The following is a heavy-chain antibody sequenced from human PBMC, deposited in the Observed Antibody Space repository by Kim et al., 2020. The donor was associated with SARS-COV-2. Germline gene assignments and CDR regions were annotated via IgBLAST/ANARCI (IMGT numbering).Heavy chain of an antibody. CDR1: GFTFSSYA. CDR3: ARPNLPAAIWAQGAEYFQH. CDR2: ISYDGSNK. Sequence: GGSLRLSCAASGFTFSSYAMHWVRQAPGKGLEWVAVISYDGSNKYYADSVKGRFTISRDNSKNTLYLQMNSLRAEDTAVYYCARPNLPAAIWAQGAEYFQHWGQGTLVTVSS. V-gene: IGHV3-30-3*01. D-gene: IGHD2-2*01. J-gene: IGHJ1*01.